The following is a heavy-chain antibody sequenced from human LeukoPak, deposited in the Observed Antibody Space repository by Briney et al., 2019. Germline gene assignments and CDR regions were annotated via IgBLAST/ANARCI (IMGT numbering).Heavy chain of an antibody. V-gene: IGHV4-59*01. D-gene: IGHD3-9*01. Sequence: SETLSLTCTVSGGSISSYYWSWIRQPPGKGLEWIGYIYYSGSTNYNPSLKSRVTISVDTSKNQFSLKLSSVTAADTAVYYCARLKENYDILTGYYWGAFDIWGQGTMVTVSS. CDR3: ARLKENYDILTGYYWGAFDI. CDR2: IYYSGST. CDR1: GGSISSYY. J-gene: IGHJ3*02.